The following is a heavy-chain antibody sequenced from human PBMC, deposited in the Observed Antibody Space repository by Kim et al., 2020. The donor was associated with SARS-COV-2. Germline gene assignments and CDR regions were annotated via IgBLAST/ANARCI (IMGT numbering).Heavy chain of an antibody. J-gene: IGHJ4*02. Sequence: GGSLRLSCAASGFTFSSYAMHWVRQAPGKGLEWVAVIWYDGSNKYYADSVKGRFTISRDNSKNTLYLQMNSLRAEDTAVYYCAKLESGMWELNYWGQGTLVTVSS. CDR2: IWYDGSNK. D-gene: IGHD1-26*01. CDR1: GFTFSSYA. CDR3: AKLESGMWELNY. V-gene: IGHV3-33*06.